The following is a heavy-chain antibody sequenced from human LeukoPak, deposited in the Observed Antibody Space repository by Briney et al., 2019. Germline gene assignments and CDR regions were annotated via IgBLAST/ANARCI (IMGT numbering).Heavy chain of an antibody. J-gene: IGHJ4*02. CDR3: ARKGSSSCFDY. V-gene: IGHV1-46*01. CDR2: INPTGGST. Sequence: ASVKVSCKASGYTFISYQMHWVRQAPGQGLEWMGIINPTGGSTSHAQKFQGRVTMTRDTSTSTVYMELSSLRSEDTAVYYCARKGSSSCFDYWGQGTLVTVTS. D-gene: IGHD6-6*01. CDR1: GYTFISYQ.